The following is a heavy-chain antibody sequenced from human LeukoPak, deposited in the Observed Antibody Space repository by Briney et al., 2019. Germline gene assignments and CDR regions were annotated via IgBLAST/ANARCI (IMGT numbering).Heavy chain of an antibody. CDR2: IKQDGSEK. J-gene: IGHJ4*02. CDR1: GFTFSSYS. V-gene: IGHV3-7*01. D-gene: IGHD5-18*01. Sequence: QPGGSLRLSCAASGFTFSSYSMNWVRQAPGKGLEWVANIKQDGSEKYYVDSVKGRFTISRDNAKNSLYLQMNSLRAEDTAVYYCARGGIQLSYWGQGTLVTVSS. CDR3: ARGGIQLSY.